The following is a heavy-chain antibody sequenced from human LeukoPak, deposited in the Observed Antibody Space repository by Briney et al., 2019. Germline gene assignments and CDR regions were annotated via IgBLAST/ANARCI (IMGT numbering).Heavy chain of an antibody. J-gene: IGHJ4*02. CDR3: AKGDDYCSSTSCYLVY. Sequence: PGGSLRLSCAASGFTFDDYAMHWVRQAPGKGLEWVSGISWNSGSIGYADSVKGRFTISRDNVKNSLYLQMNSLRAEDTAVYYCAKGDDYCSSTSCYLVYWGQGTLVTVSS. D-gene: IGHD2-2*01. V-gene: IGHV3-9*01. CDR2: ISWNSGSI. CDR1: GFTFDDYA.